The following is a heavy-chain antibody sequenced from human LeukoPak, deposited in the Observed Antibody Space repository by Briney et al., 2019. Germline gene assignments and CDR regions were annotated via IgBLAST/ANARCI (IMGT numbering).Heavy chain of an antibody. V-gene: IGHV3-30*18. CDR2: ISYDGSNK. Sequence: GGSLRLSCAASGFTFSSYGMHWVRQAPGKGLGWVAVISYDGSNKYYADSVKGRFTISRDNSKNTLYLEMNSLRAEDTAVYYCAKDRGSLLWFGEFSYYYYGMDVWGQGTTVTVSS. J-gene: IGHJ6*02. CDR1: GFTFSSYG. D-gene: IGHD3-10*01. CDR3: AKDRGSLLWFGEFSYYYYGMDV.